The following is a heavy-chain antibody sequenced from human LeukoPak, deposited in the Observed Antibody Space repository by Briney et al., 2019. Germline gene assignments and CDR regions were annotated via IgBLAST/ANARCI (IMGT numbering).Heavy chain of an antibody. J-gene: IGHJ5*02. Sequence: PSETLSLTCTVSGGSISSYYWSWIRQPPGKGLEGIGYIYYSGSTNYNPSLKSRVTISVDTSKNQFSLKLSSVTAADTAVYYCARTRSSWYAWFDPWGQGTLVTVSS. CDR3: ARTRSSWYAWFDP. D-gene: IGHD6-13*01. CDR1: GGSISSYY. V-gene: IGHV4-59*01. CDR2: IYYSGST.